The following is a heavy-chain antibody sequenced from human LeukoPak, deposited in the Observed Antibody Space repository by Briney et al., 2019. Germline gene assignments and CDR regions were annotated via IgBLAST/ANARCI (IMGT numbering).Heavy chain of an antibody. CDR2: IYYHENT. CDR1: GGSISSSSDY. CDR3: AKSGGYGLIDY. J-gene: IGHJ4*02. Sequence: SETLSLTCTVSGGSISSSSDYWGWIRQAPGKGLEWIGSIYYHENTYYNSSLKSRVTISVDTSKNQFSLRLNSVTAADTAIYYCAKSGGYGLIDYWGQGTLVTVSS. D-gene: IGHD1-26*01. V-gene: IGHV4-39*01.